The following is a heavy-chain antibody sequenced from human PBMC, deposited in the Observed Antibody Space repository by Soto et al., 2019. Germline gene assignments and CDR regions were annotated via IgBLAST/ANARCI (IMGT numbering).Heavy chain of an antibody. CDR1: GDSVSSNSAA. D-gene: IGHD5-12*01. Sequence: QVQLQQSGPGLVKPSQTLSLTCAISGDSVSSNSAAWHCIRQSPSRGLEWLGRTYYRSKWYNDYAVSVKSRIPINPDKFKTQFSLQLNSVATESTAVSYGARDEKFGYADRNDAFNILFQGTMVTVS. J-gene: IGHJ3*02. V-gene: IGHV6-1*01. CDR3: ARDEKFGYADRNDAFNI. CDR2: TYYRSKWYN.